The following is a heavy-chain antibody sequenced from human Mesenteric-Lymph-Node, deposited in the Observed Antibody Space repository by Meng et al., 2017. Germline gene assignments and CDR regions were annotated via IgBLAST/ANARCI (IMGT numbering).Heavy chain of an antibody. CDR1: GYSFTSYW. D-gene: IGHD3-22*01. V-gene: IGHV5-51*01. J-gene: IGHJ3*02. Sequence: GESLKISCKGSGYSFTSYWIGWVRQMPGKGLEWMGIIYPGDSDTRYSPSFQGQVTISADKSISTAYLQWSSLKASDTAMYYCARSRVPYYYDSSGYASDAFDIWGQGTMVTVSS. CDR2: IYPGDSDT. CDR3: ARSRVPYYYDSSGYASDAFDI.